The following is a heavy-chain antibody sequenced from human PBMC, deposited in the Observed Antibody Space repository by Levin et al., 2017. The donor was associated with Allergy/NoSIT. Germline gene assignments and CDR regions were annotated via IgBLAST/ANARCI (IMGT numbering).Heavy chain of an antibody. CDR1: GYTFTSYG. CDR3: ARARGVHYDFWSGYSALMDAFDI. D-gene: IGHD3-3*01. Sequence: ASVKVSCKASGYTFTSYGISWVRQAPGQGLEWMGWISAYNGNTNYAQKLQGRVTMTTDTSTSTAYMELRSLRSDDTAVYYCARARGVHYDFWSGYSALMDAFDIWGQGTMVTVSS. CDR2: ISAYNGNT. V-gene: IGHV1-18*01. J-gene: IGHJ3*02.